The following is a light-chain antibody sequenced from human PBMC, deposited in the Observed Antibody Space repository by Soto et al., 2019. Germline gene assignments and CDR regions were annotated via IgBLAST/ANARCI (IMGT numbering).Light chain of an antibody. CDR2: DAS. CDR3: QHFSSYPLT. J-gene: IGKJ4*01. Sequence: EFVLTQSPGTLSLSPGERATLSCRASQTVRNNYLAWYQQKPGQAPWLLIYDASSRATGIPDRFSGGGSGTDFTLTISRPKPDDSAAYYCQHFSSYPLTFGGGTTVDIK. V-gene: IGKV3-20*01. CDR1: QTVRNNY.